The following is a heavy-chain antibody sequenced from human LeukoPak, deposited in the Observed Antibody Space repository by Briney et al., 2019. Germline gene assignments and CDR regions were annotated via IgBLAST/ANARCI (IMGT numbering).Heavy chain of an antibody. CDR2: ISWNSGSI. CDR3: AEDRGWVSDGMDV. D-gene: IGHD6-19*01. Sequence: GRSLRLSCAASGFIFDDYVMNWVRQAPGKGLEWVSGISWNSGSIGYADSVKGRFTISRDNAKNSLFLQMNSLRPEDTALYYCAEDRGWVSDGMDVWGQGTTVTVSS. CDR1: GFIFDDYV. J-gene: IGHJ6*02. V-gene: IGHV3-9*01.